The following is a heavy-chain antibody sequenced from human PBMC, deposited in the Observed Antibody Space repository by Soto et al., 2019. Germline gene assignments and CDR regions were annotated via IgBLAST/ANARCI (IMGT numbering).Heavy chain of an antibody. CDR1: GYTFTNYY. CDR3: VRVGQGKYFQY. Sequence: ASVKVSCKASGYTFTNYYQHWVRQAPGQGLEWVGIINPSGGSTNYAQRFQGRVTMTRDKSTTTVYMELSSLRSEDTAIYYCVRVGQGKYFQYWGQGTLVTVSS. CDR2: INPSGGST. V-gene: IGHV1-46*03. J-gene: IGHJ1*01.